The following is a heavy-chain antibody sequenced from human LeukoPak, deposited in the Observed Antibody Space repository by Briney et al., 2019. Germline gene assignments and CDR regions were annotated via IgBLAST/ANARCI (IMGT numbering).Heavy chain of an antibody. CDR3: AIGTVTTVADAFDI. V-gene: IGHV3-21*01. J-gene: IGHJ3*02. CDR1: GFTFSSYS. D-gene: IGHD4-17*01. Sequence: PGGSLRLSCAASGFTFSSYSMNWVRQAPGKGLEWVSSISSSSYIYYADSVKGRFTISRDNAKNSLYLQMNSLRAEDTAVYYCAIGTVTTVADAFDIWGQGTMVTVSS. CDR2: ISSSSYI.